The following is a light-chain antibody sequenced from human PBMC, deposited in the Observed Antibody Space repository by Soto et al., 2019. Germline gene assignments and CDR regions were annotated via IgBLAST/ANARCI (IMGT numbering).Light chain of an antibody. CDR3: QQYNSYFPKT. V-gene: IGKV1-17*01. J-gene: IGKJ2*01. Sequence: DIQMTQSPSSLSASVGDRVTITCRASQGIRNGLLGWYQQKPGKAPKCLIYVASSLQSGVPSRFSGSGSGTEFTLTISSLQPDDFATYYCQQYNSYFPKTFGQGTKLEIK. CDR1: QGIRNG. CDR2: VAS.